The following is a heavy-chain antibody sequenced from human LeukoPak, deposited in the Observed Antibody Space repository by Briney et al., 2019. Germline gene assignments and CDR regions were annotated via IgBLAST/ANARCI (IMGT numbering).Heavy chain of an antibody. CDR2: IIPIFGTA. CDR1: GGTFSSYA. D-gene: IGHD4-17*01. CDR3: ARSFYGDRAFDI. V-gene: IGHV1-69*01. Sequence: SVKVSCKASGGTFSSYAISWVRQAPGQGLEWMGGIIPIFGTANYAQKFQGRVTITADESTSTAYMELSSLRSEDTAVYYCARSFYGDRAFDIWGQGTMVTVSS. J-gene: IGHJ3*02.